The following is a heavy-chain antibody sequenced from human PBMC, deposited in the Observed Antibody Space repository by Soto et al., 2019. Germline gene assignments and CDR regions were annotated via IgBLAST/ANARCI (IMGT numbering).Heavy chain of an antibody. CDR2: ISGSGGST. D-gene: IGHD5-12*01. Sequence: GESLKISCAASGFTFSSYAMSWVRQAPGKGLEWVSAISGSGGSTYYADSVKGRFTISRDNSKNTLYLQMNSLRAEDTAVYYCAKGEYSGYDSYFQHWGQGTLVTVSS. CDR3: AKGEYSGYDSYFQH. J-gene: IGHJ1*01. CDR1: GFTFSSYA. V-gene: IGHV3-23*01.